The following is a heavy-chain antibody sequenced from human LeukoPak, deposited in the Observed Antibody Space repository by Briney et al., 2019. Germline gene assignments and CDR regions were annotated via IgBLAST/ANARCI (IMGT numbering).Heavy chain of an antibody. CDR3: ASMGDCSGSYPRFAP. Sequence: PSETLSLTFAVHGGSFSDYYWTWIPQSPGKGLGWIGGMHHSGSTNYNPSLKTRVTISVDTSKEQFSLKLRSVTAADTAVYYCASMGDCSGSYPRFAPWGQGTLVIVSS. CDR1: GGSFSDYY. V-gene: IGHV4-34*01. J-gene: IGHJ5*02. CDR2: MHHSGST. D-gene: IGHD3-10*02.